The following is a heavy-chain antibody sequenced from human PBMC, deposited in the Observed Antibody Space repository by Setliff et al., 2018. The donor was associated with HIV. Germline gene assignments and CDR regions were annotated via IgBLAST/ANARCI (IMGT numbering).Heavy chain of an antibody. Sequence: PSETLSLTCTVSGGPISSGSDYWSWILQPAGKGLEWIGQIHISGTTNYNPSLKSRVTISIATSKHQFSLKLTYVTAADTALYYCARDVMEWFGNYFDNWGWGALVTVSS. CDR1: GGPISSGSDY. CDR3: ARDVMEWFGNYFDN. J-gene: IGHJ4*02. V-gene: IGHV4-61*09. CDR2: IHISGTT. D-gene: IGHD3-3*01.